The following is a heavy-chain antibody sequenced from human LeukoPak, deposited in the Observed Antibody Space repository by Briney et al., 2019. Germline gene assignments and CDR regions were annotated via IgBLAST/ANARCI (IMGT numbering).Heavy chain of an antibody. CDR2: FYTSGST. D-gene: IGHD6-13*01. CDR1: GYSISSGSYY. CDR3: ARADQAAGMREDAFDI. V-gene: IGHV4-61*02. J-gene: IGHJ3*02. Sequence: PSETLSLTCTVSGYSISSGSYYWSWIRQPAGKGLEWIGRFYTSGSTNYNPSLKSRVTISVDTSKNQFSLKLSSVTAADTAVYYCARADQAAGMREDAFDIWGQGTMVTVSS.